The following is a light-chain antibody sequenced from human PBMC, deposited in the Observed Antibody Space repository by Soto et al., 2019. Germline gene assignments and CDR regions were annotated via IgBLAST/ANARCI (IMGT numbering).Light chain of an antibody. CDR1: QRISSN. J-gene: IGKJ2*01. CDR2: GAS. CDR3: QQYNNWPPPYT. Sequence: LTQSPGTVSLSPGERATLRCRASQRISSNLAWYQQKPGQAPRLLIYGASTRATGIPERFSGSGSGTEFTLTISSLQSEDCAVYYCQQYNNWPPPYTFGQGTKVDI. V-gene: IGKV3-15*01.